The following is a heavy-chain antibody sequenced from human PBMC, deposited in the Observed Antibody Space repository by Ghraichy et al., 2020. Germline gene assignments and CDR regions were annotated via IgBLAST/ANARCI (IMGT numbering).Heavy chain of an antibody. CDR1: GGSISSGGYS. J-gene: IGHJ6*03. Sequence: SETLSLTCAVSGGSISSGGYSWSWIRQPPGKGLEWIGYIYHSGSTYYNPSLKSRVTISVDRSKNQFSLKLSSVTAADTAVYYCARGPATHYDSSGQIYYYYYMDVWGKGTTVTVSS. CDR3: ARGPATHYDSSGQIYYYYYMDV. D-gene: IGHD3-22*01. CDR2: IYHSGST. V-gene: IGHV4-30-2*01.